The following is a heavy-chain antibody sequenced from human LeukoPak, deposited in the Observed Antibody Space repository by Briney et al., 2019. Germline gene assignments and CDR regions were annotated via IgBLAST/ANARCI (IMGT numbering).Heavy chain of an antibody. D-gene: IGHD3-3*01. CDR3: ARGSPLEWLIYLPPNYYYYGMDV. Sequence: ASVKVSCKASGYTFTGYYMHWVRQAPGQGLEWMGWINPNSGGTNHAQKFQGWVTMTRDTSISTAYMELSRLRSDDTAVYYCARGSPLEWLIYLPPNYYYYGMDVWGQGTTVTVSS. J-gene: IGHJ6*02. CDR2: INPNSGGT. CDR1: GYTFTGYY. V-gene: IGHV1-2*04.